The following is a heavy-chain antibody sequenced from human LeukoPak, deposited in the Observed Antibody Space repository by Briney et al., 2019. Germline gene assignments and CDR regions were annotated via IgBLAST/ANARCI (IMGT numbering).Heavy chain of an antibody. V-gene: IGHV3-23*01. CDR3: ARESTSELLWFGELLPFDY. CDR2: ISGSGGST. J-gene: IGHJ4*02. CDR1: GFTFSSYA. D-gene: IGHD3-10*01. Sequence: PGGSLRLSCAASGFTFSSYAMSWVRQAPGKGLEWVSAISGSGGSTYYADSVKGRFTISRDNSKNTLYLQMNSLRAEDTAVYYCARESTSELLWFGELLPFDYWGQGTLVTVSS.